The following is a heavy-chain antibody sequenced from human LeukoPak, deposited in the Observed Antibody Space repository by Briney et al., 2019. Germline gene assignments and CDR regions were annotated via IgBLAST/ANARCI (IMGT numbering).Heavy chain of an antibody. V-gene: IGHV4-59*01. J-gene: IGHJ4*02. D-gene: IGHD3-22*01. CDR3: ARYYDSSGYYPYYFDY. CDR1: GVSISSYY. Sequence: SETLSLTCTVSGVSISSYYWSWIRQPPGKGLEWIGYIYYSGSTNYNPSLKSRVTISVDTSKNQFSLKLSSVTAADTAVYYCARYYDSSGYYPYYFDYWGQGTLVTVSS. CDR2: IYYSGST.